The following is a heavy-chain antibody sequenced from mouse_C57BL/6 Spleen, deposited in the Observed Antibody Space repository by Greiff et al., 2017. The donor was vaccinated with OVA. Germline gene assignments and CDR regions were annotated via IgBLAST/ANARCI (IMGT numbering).Heavy chain of an antibody. J-gene: IGHJ1*03. D-gene: IGHD1-1*01. CDR3: ARGAVDWYFDV. V-gene: IGHV1-80*01. CDR1: GYAFSSYW. Sequence: VQRVESGAELVKPGASVKISCKASGYAFSSYWMNWVKQRPGKGLEWIGQIYPGDGDTNYNGKFKGKATLTADKSSSTAYMQLSSLTSEDSAVYFCARGAVDWYFDVWGTGTTVTVSS. CDR2: IYPGDGDT.